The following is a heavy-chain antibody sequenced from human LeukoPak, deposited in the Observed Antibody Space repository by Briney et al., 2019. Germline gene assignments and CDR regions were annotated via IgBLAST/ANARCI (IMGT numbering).Heavy chain of an antibody. CDR3: ARDGASGYYDSKGIMYYFDY. J-gene: IGHJ4*02. CDR2: ISSSSSYI. V-gene: IGHV3-21*01. Sequence: GGSLRLSCAASGFTFSSYSTNWVRQAPGKGLEWVSSISSSSSYIYYADSVKGRFTISRDNAKNSLYLQMNSLRAEDTAVYYCARDGASGYYDSKGIMYYFDYWGQGTLVTVSS. D-gene: IGHD3-22*01. CDR1: GFTFSSYS.